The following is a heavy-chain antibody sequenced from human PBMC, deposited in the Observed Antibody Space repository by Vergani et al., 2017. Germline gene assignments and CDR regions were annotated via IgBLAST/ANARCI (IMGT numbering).Heavy chain of an antibody. CDR3: GRGGGDYGDQDLDY. CDR2: IIPILGIA. Sequence: QVQLVQSGAEVKKPGSSVKVSCKASGGTFSSYTISWVRQAPGQGLEWMGRIIPILGIANYAQKFQGRVTITADKSTSTAYMELSSLRSEDTAVYYCGRGGGDYGDQDLDYWGQGTLVTVSS. J-gene: IGHJ4*02. V-gene: IGHV1-69*02. D-gene: IGHD4-17*01. CDR1: GGTFSSYT.